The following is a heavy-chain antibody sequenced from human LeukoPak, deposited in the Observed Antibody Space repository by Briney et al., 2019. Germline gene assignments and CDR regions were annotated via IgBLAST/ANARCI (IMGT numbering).Heavy chain of an antibody. CDR3: AKDGYYSSANHFARLHFDL. J-gene: IGHJ2*01. CDR2: ISGDVQTT. D-gene: IGHD3-3*01. CDR1: GFTFGTHA. V-gene: IGHV3-23*01. Sequence: GGSQRLSCEASGFTFGTHAMNWIRQTPGKGLEWLSVISGDVQTTTYASSVKGRFTISRDNSKNTLYLEMNSPRVDDTAIYYCAKDGYYSSANHFARLHFDLWGRGTRVTVSS.